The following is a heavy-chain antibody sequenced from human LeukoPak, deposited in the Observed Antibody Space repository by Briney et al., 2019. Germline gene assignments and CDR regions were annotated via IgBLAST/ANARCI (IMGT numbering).Heavy chain of an antibody. V-gene: IGHV4-38-2*02. CDR1: GYSISSGYY. J-gene: IGHJ4*02. Sequence: PSETLSLTCTVSGYSISSGYYWGWIRQPPGKGLEWIGSIYHSGSTYYNPSLKSRVTISVDTSKNQFSLKLSSVTAADTAVYYCARGLSRQQLVDYWGQGTLVTVSS. CDR2: IYHSGST. D-gene: IGHD6-13*01. CDR3: ARGLSRQQLVDY.